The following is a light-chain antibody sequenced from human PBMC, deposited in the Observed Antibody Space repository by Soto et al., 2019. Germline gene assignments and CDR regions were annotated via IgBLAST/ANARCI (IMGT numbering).Light chain of an antibody. V-gene: IGKV3-20*01. Sequence: EIVLTQFLGTLSLSRGERATVSCRASQSVSGSYLAWYQQKPGQVPRLLIYSAFNRAGGIPDRFSGSGSGTDFTLTISRLEPEDFAVYYCQQYSVSPRTFGQGPKVHIK. J-gene: IGKJ1*01. CDR1: QSVSGSY. CDR3: QQYSVSPRT. CDR2: SAF.